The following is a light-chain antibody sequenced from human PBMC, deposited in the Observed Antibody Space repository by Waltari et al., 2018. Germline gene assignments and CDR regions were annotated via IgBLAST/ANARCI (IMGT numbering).Light chain of an antibody. CDR1: QSIGKY. Sequence: ELLLTQSPGTLSLSPGERATLSCRASQSIGKYLDWYQQKPGQAPRLLMYEASRRATGITDRFSGSGSGTDFSLTISRLEPEDFAVYYCQNHERLPATFGQGTKVEIK. CDR3: QNHERLPAT. J-gene: IGKJ1*01. CDR2: EAS. V-gene: IGKV3-20*01.